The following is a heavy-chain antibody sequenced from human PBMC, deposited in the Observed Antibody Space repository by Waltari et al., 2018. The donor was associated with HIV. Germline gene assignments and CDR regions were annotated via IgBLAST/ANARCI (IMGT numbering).Heavy chain of an antibody. J-gene: IGHJ4*02. D-gene: IGHD6-6*01. Sequence: QVQLQQWGAGLLKPSETLSLTCAVYGGSFSGYYWSWTRQPPGKGLEWIGEINHSGSTNYNPSLKSRVTISVDTSKNQFSLKLSSVTAADTAVYYCAREKDSSSSSRGSDYWGQGTLVTVSS. V-gene: IGHV4-34*01. CDR1: GGSFSGYY. CDR2: INHSGST. CDR3: AREKDSSSSSRGSDY.